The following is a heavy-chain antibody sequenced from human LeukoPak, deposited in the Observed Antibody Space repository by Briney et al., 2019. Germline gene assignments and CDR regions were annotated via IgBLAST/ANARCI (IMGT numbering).Heavy chain of an antibody. CDR1: GGSISSYY. D-gene: IGHD5-24*01. Sequence: SETLSLTCTVSGGSISSYYWSWIRQPPGKGLEWIGYIYYSGSTNYNPSLKSRVTISVGTSKNQFSLKLSSVTAADTAVYYCARHTREMAPYNWFDPWGQGTLVTVSS. V-gene: IGHV4-59*08. CDR3: ARHTREMAPYNWFDP. CDR2: IYYSGST. J-gene: IGHJ5*02.